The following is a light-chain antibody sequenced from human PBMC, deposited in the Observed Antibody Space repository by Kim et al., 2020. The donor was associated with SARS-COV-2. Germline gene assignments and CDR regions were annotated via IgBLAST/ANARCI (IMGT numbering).Light chain of an antibody. V-gene: IGLV10-54*01. J-gene: IGLJ3*02. CDR1: SYNVGNQG. CDR2: RND. CDR3: SAWDSSLSAWV. Sequence: QAGLTQPPSVSRGLRQAATLTCTGNSYNVGNQGADWLQQHQGHPPKLLSYRNDNRPSGISARLAASRSGSTASLTITGLQPEDEADYYCSAWDSSLSAWVFGGGTQLTVL.